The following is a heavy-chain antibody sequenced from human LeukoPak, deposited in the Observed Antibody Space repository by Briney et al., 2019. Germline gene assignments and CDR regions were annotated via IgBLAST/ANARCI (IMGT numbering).Heavy chain of an antibody. CDR3: ARDRGLAAADY. V-gene: IGHV3-21*01. Sequence: GGSLRLSCAASGFTFSTYSMNWVRQAPGKGLEWVSSISSSSSYIHYADSVKGRFTISRDNAKNTLYLQINSLRAEDTAVYYCARDRGLAAADYWGQGTLVTVSS. CDR1: GFTFSTYS. CDR2: ISSSSSYI. J-gene: IGHJ4*02. D-gene: IGHD6-13*01.